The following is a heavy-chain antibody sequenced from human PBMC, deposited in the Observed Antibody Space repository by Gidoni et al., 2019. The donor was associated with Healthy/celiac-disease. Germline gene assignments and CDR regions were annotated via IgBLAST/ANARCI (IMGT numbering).Heavy chain of an antibody. CDR1: GFTFSSYA. CDR3: AKGSTGDSRSPYWYFDL. D-gene: IGHD7-27*01. V-gene: IGHV3-23*01. CDR2: ISGSGGST. Sequence: EVQLLESGGGLVQPGGSLRLSCAASGFTFSSYAMSWVRQAPGKGLEWVSAISGSGGSTYYADSVKGRFTISRDNSKNTLYLQMNSLRAEDTAVYYCAKGSTGDSRSPYWYFDLWGRGTLVTVSS. J-gene: IGHJ2*01.